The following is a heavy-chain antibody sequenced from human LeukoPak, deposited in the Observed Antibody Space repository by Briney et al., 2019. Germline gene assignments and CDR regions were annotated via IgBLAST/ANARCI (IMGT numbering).Heavy chain of an antibody. Sequence: GGSLRLSCAASGFTFDDYAMHWVRQAPGKGLEWVSGISRNSGSIGYADSVKGRFTISRDNAKNSLYLQMNSLRAEDTALYYCAKDGNGDYDYYYYGMDVWGQGTTVTVSS. CDR2: ISRNSGSI. V-gene: IGHV3-9*01. CDR1: GFTFDDYA. D-gene: IGHD4-17*01. CDR3: AKDGNGDYDYYYYGMDV. J-gene: IGHJ6*02.